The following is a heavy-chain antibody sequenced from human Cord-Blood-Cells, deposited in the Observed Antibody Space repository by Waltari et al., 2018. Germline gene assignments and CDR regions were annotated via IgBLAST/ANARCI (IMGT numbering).Heavy chain of an antibody. Sequence: QVQLVQSGAEVKKPGSSVKVSCKASGGTFSSYATSWVRQAPGQGLEWMGGIIPILGIANYAQKFQGRVTITADESTSTAYMELSSLRSEDTAVYYCARGGVIAAAGTRTFNWFDPWGQGTLVTVSS. J-gene: IGHJ5*02. CDR2: IIPILGIA. V-gene: IGHV1-69*04. D-gene: IGHD6-13*01. CDR1: GGTFSSYA. CDR3: ARGGVIAAAGTRTFNWFDP.